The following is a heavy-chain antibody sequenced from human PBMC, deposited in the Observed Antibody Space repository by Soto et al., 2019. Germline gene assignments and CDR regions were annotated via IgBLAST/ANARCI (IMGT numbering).Heavy chain of an antibody. V-gene: IGHV1-46*01. Sequence: ASVKVSCKASGYTFTSYYMHWVRQAPGQGLEWMGIINPSGGSTRYAQKFQGRVTMTRDRSINTAYLQWSSLKASDTAMYYCARLTLAHDSSGYHIFDYWGLGTLVTVSS. D-gene: IGHD3-22*01. CDR2: INPSGGST. CDR3: ARLTLAHDSSGYHIFDY. J-gene: IGHJ4*02. CDR1: GYTFTSYY.